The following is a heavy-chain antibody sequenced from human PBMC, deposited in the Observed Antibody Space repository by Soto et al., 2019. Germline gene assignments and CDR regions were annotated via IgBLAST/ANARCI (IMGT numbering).Heavy chain of an antibody. CDR1: GGSISSYY. V-gene: IGHV4-59*01. D-gene: IGHD5-12*01. Sequence: SETLSLTCTVSGGSISSYYWSWIRQPPGKGLEWIGYIYYSGSTNYNPSLKGRVTISVDTSKNQFSLKLSSVTAADTAVYYCARAEMATISGPDPDDAFDIWGQGTMVTVSS. CDR2: IYYSGST. CDR3: ARAEMATISGPDPDDAFDI. J-gene: IGHJ3*02.